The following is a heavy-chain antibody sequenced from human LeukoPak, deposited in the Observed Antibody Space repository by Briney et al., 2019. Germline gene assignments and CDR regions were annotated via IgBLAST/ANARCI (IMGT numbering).Heavy chain of an antibody. CDR2: ISSSGSTI. Sequence: PGGSLRLSCAASGFTFSDYYMSWIRQAPGKGLEWVSYISSSGSTIYYADSVKGRFTISRDNAKNSLYLQMNSLRAEDTAVYYCAIGYDFWSGYQNIDYWGQGTLVTVSS. CDR3: AIGYDFWSGYQNIDY. D-gene: IGHD3-3*01. J-gene: IGHJ4*02. CDR1: GFTFSDYY. V-gene: IGHV3-11*04.